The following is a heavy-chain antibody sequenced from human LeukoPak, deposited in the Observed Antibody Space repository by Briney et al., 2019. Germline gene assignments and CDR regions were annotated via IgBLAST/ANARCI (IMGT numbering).Heavy chain of an antibody. Sequence: GESLRLSCAASGFIFSSYTMSWVRQAPGKGLEWVSSISSSSTYIYYADSVKGRFTISRANAQDSLYLQMTSLRDDDTAVYYCARDHFDTSGSSWGQGTLVTVSS. CDR1: GFIFSSYT. CDR2: ISSSSTYI. V-gene: IGHV3-21*01. CDR3: ARDHFDTSGSS. D-gene: IGHD3-22*01. J-gene: IGHJ5*02.